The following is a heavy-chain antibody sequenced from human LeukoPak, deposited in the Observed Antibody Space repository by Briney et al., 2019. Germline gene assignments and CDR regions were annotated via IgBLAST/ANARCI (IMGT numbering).Heavy chain of an antibody. CDR2: ISYDGRNK. CDR3: ARGFPRGWTGNNWFDP. V-gene: IGHV3-30*03. CDR1: GFTFSNYG. Sequence: GGSLRLSCAASGFTFSNYGMHWVRQAPGRGLEWVAVISYDGRNKYYADSVKGRFTISRDNSKNTLYFEMNSLRGEDTAVYYCARGFPRGWTGNNWFDPWGQGTLVTVSS. D-gene: IGHD6-19*01. J-gene: IGHJ5*02.